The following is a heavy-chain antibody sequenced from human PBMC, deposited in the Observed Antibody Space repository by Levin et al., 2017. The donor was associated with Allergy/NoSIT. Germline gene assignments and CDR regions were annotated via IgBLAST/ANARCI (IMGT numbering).Heavy chain of an antibody. CDR3: AHSGPSGKDGYNYGYYGMDV. D-gene: IGHD5-24*01. CDR1: GFSLSTSGVG. J-gene: IGHJ6*02. Sequence: SGPTLVKPTQTLTLTCTFSGFSLSTSGVGVGWIRQPPGKALEWLALIYWDDDKRYSPSLKSRLTITKDTSKNQVVLTMTNMDPVDTATYYCAHSGPSGKDGYNYGYYGMDVWGQGTTVTVSS. V-gene: IGHV2-5*02. CDR2: IYWDDDK.